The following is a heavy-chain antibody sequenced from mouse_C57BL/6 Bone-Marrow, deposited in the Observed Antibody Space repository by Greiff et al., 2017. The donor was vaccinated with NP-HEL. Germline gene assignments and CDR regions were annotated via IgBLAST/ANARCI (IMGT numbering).Heavy chain of an antibody. CDR1: GFNIKDDY. V-gene: IGHV14-4*01. CDR3: TNYYYGSSYVYYYAMDY. J-gene: IGHJ4*01. D-gene: IGHD1-1*01. Sequence: EVQLQESGAELVRPGASVKLSCTASGFNIKDDYMHWVKQRPEQGLEWIGWIDPENGDTEYASKFQGKATITADTSSNTAYLPLSSLTSEDTAVYYCTNYYYGSSYVYYYAMDYWGQGTSVTVSS. CDR2: IDPENGDT.